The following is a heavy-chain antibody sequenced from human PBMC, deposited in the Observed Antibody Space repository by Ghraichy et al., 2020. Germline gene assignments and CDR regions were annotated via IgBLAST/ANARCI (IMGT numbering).Heavy chain of an antibody. V-gene: IGHV3-48*02. CDR1: GFTFSSYS. Sequence: GESLNISCAASGFTFSSYSMNWVRQAPGKGLEWVSYISSSSSTIYYADSVKGRFTISRDNAKNSLYLQMNSLRDEDTAVYYCARQEGYEQHAGEFDPWGQGTLVTVSS. J-gene: IGHJ5*02. CDR2: ISSSSSTI. CDR3: ARQEGYEQHAGEFDP. D-gene: IGHD6-13*01.